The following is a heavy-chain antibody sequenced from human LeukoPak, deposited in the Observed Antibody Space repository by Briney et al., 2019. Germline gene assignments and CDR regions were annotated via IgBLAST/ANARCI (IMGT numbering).Heavy chain of an antibody. CDR3: AKPARTDAFDI. Sequence: GGSLRLSCAASGFTFSSYSMNWVRQAPGKGLEWVSSISGSGGNTYYADSVKGRFTISRDNSKNALYLQMNSLRAEDTAVYYCAKPARTDAFDIWGQGTMITVSS. V-gene: IGHV3-23*01. CDR1: GFTFSSYS. CDR2: ISGSGGNT. D-gene: IGHD1-14*01. J-gene: IGHJ3*02.